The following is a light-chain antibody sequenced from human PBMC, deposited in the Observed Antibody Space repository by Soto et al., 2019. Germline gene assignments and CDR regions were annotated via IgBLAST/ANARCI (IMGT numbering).Light chain of an antibody. Sequence: EIVLTQSPATLSFSPGERATRSCRARQSVSSYLACYQQKPGQAPRLLIYDASNRATGIPASFSRGGSGSDLFLTNNKLDPEDFAVYYLQQYAHSSTTFGQGTRLEI. J-gene: IGKJ5*01. CDR1: QSVSSY. CDR3: QQYAHSSTT. V-gene: IGKV3-11*01. CDR2: DAS.